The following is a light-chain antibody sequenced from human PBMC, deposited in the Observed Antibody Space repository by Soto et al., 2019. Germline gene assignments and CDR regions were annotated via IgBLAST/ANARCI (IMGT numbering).Light chain of an antibody. V-gene: IGLV1-44*01. CDR3: AVWDDGLTAWV. CDR1: RSNVGTNH. J-gene: IGLJ3*02. Sequence: QSVLTQPPSASGTPGQRVTISCSGSRSNVGTNHVNWYQQFPGSAPKLLIHSGDQRPSGVPDRFSGSESGTLASLAISGLLSADEADYYCAVWDDGLTAWVFGGGTKVTVL. CDR2: SGD.